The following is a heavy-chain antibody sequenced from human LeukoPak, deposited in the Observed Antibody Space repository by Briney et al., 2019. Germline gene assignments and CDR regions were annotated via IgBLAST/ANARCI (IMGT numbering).Heavy chain of an antibody. D-gene: IGHD2-2*01. V-gene: IGHV4-38-2*02. J-gene: IGHJ6*03. Sequence: PSETLSLTCTVSGGSISSYYWSWIRQPPGKGLEWIGSIYHSGSTYYNPSLKSRVTISVDTSKNQFSLKLSSVTAADTAVYYCARDLRDKGYCSSTSCYGYYYYYYMDVWGKGTTVTVSS. CDR3: ARDLRDKGYCSSTSCYGYYYYYYMDV. CDR1: GGSISSYY. CDR2: IYHSGST.